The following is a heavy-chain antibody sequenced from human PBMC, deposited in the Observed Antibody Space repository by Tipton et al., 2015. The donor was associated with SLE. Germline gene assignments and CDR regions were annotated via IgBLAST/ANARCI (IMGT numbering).Heavy chain of an antibody. CDR2: INHSGST. Sequence: TLSLTCAVYGGSFSGYYWSWVRQPPGKGLEWIGEINHSGSTNYNPSLKSRVTISVDTSKNQFSLKLSAVTAADTAVYYCARDRARGMDGWGQGTTVTVSS. V-gene: IGHV4-34*01. CDR1: GGSFSGYY. D-gene: IGHD5-12*01. CDR3: ARDRARGMDG. J-gene: IGHJ6*02.